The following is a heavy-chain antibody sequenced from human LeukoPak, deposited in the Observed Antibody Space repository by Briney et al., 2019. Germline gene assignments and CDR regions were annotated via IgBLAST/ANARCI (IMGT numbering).Heavy chain of an antibody. V-gene: IGHV3-53*01. CDR3: ARRYCSGDTCYFFDF. CDR2: IYSGGTI. Sequence: GGSLRLSCAASGLTVSANCMSWVRQAPGKGLEWVALIYSGGTIFYGDSVKGRFTISRDDSKNTLYVQMNSLRAGDTAVYYCARRYCSGDTCYFFDFWGQGTLVTVSS. J-gene: IGHJ4*02. CDR1: GLTVSANC. D-gene: IGHD2-15*01.